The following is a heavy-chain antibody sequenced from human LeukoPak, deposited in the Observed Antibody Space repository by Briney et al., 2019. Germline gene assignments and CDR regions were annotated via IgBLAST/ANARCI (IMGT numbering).Heavy chain of an antibody. CDR1: GFTFTSSA. Sequence: GASVKVSCKASGFTFTSSAMQWVRQARGQRLEWIGWIVVGSGNTNYAQKFQERVTITRDMSTSTAYMELSSLRSEDTAVYYCARSSVAGGWFDPWGQGTLVTVSS. J-gene: IGHJ5*02. CDR2: IVVGSGNT. CDR3: ARSSVAGGWFDP. D-gene: IGHD6-19*01. V-gene: IGHV1-58*02.